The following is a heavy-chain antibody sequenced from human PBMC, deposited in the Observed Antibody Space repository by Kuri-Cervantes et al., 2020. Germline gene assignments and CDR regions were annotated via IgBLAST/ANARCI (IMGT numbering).Heavy chain of an antibody. CDR1: GGSVSSGSYY. Sequence: GSLRLSCTVSGGSVSSGSYYWSWIRQPPGKGLEWIGYIYYSGSTNYNPSLRSRVTLSVDMSENQFSLNLTSVTTADTAVYFYATDSLNLAVAGHYFYYYMDVWGKGTTVTVSS. CDR2: IYYSGST. CDR3: ATDSLNLAVAGHYFYYYMDV. J-gene: IGHJ6*03. V-gene: IGHV4-61*01. D-gene: IGHD6-19*01.